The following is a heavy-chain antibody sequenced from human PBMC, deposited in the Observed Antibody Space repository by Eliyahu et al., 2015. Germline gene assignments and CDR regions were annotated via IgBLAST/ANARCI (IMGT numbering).Heavy chain of an antibody. CDR3: ATGNAYGDYFW. CDR2: INQDGSEK. Sequence: EVQLVXSGGGLVQPGGSXRLXXXASXXRFSNFWMSWVRXAPGTGLEWVAHINQDGSEKFFVDSVKGRFSISRDNAKNSLYLQMNSLRAEDTAVYYCATGNAYGDYFWGGQGTLVTVSA. CDR1: XXRFSNFW. J-gene: IGHJ4*02. D-gene: IGHD4-17*01. V-gene: IGHV3-7*03.